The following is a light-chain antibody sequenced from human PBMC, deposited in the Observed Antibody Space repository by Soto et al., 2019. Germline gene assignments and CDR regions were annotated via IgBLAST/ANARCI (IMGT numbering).Light chain of an antibody. CDR3: QQTYRTPLT. CDR2: ATS. Sequence: DIQMTQFPLSLSASVGDRVTITCRASQTIRRHLNWYQQKPGEAPKIVIYATSTLQSGVPSRFNGSVSGTDFSLTISSLQPEDFATYYCQQTYRTPLTFGGGTKVEIK. CDR1: QTIRRH. J-gene: IGKJ4*01. V-gene: IGKV1-39*01.